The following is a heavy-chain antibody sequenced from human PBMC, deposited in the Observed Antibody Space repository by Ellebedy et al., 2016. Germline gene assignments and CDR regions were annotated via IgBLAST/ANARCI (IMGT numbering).Heavy chain of an antibody. J-gene: IGHJ3*02. CDR1: GFTFSSYW. D-gene: IGHD3-22*01. CDR2: INSDGSST. V-gene: IGHV3-74*01. CDR3: ARDLVPPRPYYYDSSGYTIPWGDAFDI. Sequence: GGSLRLSCAASGFTFSSYWMHWVRQAPGKGLVWVSRINSDGSSTSYADSVKGRFTISRDNAKNTLYLQMNSLRAEDTAVYYCARDLVPPRPYYYDSSGYTIPWGDAFDIWGQGTMVTVSS.